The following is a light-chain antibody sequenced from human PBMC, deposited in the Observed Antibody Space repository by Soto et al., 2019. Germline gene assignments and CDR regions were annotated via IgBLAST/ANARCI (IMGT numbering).Light chain of an antibody. CDR2: KAS. V-gene: IGKV1-5*03. J-gene: IGKJ2*01. Sequence: DIQMTQSPSTLSASVGDRVTITCRASQSISSWLAWYQQKPGTAPKLLIYKASSLQSGVPSRFSGSGSGTEFNLTISSLQPDDFATYYCQQYSSYPYTFGQGTKLEIK. CDR1: QSISSW. CDR3: QQYSSYPYT.